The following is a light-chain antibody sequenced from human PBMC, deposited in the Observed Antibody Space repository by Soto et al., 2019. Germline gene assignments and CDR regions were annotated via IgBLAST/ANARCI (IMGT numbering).Light chain of an antibody. V-gene: IGLV2-14*01. CDR2: EVS. J-gene: IGLJ1*01. CDR3: CSYTSTTTFYV. Sequence: QSALTQPASVSGSPGQSITISCTGTSSDVGAYNYVSWYQQHPGKAPKLIISEVSYRPSGVSNRFAASKSGNTASLTISGLQAEDEADYYCCSYTSTTTFYVFGTGTKLTVL. CDR1: SSDVGAYNY.